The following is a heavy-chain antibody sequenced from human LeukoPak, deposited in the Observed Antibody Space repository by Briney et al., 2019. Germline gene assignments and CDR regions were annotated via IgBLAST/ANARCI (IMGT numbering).Heavy chain of an antibody. CDR2: IKQDGSEK. D-gene: IGHD3-9*01. J-gene: IGHJ4*02. V-gene: IGHV3-7*01. CDR1: GFTFSSYW. CDR3: AREFKYFDWLSYPPFDY. Sequence: GGSLRLSCAASGFTFSSYWMSWVRQAPGKGLEWVANIKQDGSEKYYVDSVKGRFTISRDNAKNSLYLQMNSLRAEDTAVYYCAREFKYFDWLSYPPFDYWGQGTLVTVSS.